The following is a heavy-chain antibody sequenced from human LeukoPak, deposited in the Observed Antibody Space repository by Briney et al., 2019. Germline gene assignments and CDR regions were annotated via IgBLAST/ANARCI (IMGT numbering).Heavy chain of an antibody. CDR2: ISSSSSYI. D-gene: IGHD6-19*01. CDR1: GFTFSSYS. V-gene: IGHV3-21*01. Sequence: PGGSLRLSCAASGFTFSSYSMNWVRQAPGKGLEWVSSISSSSSYIYYADSVKGRFTISRDNAKNSLYLQMNSLRAEDTAVYYCAREDSVAGALADYWGQGTLVTVYS. J-gene: IGHJ4*02. CDR3: AREDSVAGALADY.